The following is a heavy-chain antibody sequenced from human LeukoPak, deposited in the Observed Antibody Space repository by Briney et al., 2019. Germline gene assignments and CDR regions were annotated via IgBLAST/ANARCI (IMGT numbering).Heavy chain of an antibody. CDR1: VGSFSGYY. CDR2: INHSGST. CDR3: ARGRVLGSSSPFDY. D-gene: IGHD6-6*01. Sequence: TSETLSLTCAVYVGSFSGYYWSWIRQPPGKGLEWIGEINHSGSTNYNPSLKSRVTISVDTSKNQFSLKLSSVTAADTAVYYCARGRVLGSSSPFDYWGQGTLVTASS. J-gene: IGHJ4*02. V-gene: IGHV4-34*01.